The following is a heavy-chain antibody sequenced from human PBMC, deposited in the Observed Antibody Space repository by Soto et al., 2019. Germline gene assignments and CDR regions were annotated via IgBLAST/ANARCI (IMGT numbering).Heavy chain of an antibody. CDR1: GASISTASYH. CDR2: IYYRGST. Sequence: QVRLQESGPGLVKPSQTLSLTCTVSGASISTASYHWTWIRQHPGKGLEWIGYIYYRGSTYYNPSPKSRVTISVNTSKNQFSLTLTSVTAADTAVYYCARDPRGDGYGIDFWGQGTLVTVSS. V-gene: IGHV4-31*03. CDR3: ARDPRGDGYGIDF. D-gene: IGHD5-18*01. J-gene: IGHJ4*02.